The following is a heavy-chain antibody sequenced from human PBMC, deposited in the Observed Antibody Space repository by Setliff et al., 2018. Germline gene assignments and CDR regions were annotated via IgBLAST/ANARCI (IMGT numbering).Heavy chain of an antibody. J-gene: IGHJ3*02. D-gene: IGHD2-21*01. Sequence: ASVKVSCKASGYTFTSYDIDWVRQATGQGLEWMGWMNPNSGNTGYAQKFQGRVTMTRNTSISTAYMELSSLRSEDTAVYYCARGDFDSYFPLDAFDIWGQGTMVTVSS. CDR2: MNPNSGNT. CDR1: GYTFTSYD. V-gene: IGHV1-8*01. CDR3: ARGDFDSYFPLDAFDI.